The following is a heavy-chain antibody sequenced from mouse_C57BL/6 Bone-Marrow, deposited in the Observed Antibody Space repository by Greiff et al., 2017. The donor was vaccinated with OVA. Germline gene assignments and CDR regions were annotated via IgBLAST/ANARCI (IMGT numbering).Heavy chain of an antibody. CDR3: RISGYDAMDY. Sequence: VHVKQSGPELVKPGASVKMSCKASGYTFTDYYMHWVKQKPGKGLEWIGELYPGSGNTYYNEKFKGKATLTADPSSSTAYMRLSGLTSEDSAFYFCARISGYDAMDYWGQGTSVTVSS. D-gene: IGHD3-2*02. J-gene: IGHJ4*01. V-gene: IGHV1-83*01. CDR1: YTFTDYYM. CDR2: YPGSGNTY.